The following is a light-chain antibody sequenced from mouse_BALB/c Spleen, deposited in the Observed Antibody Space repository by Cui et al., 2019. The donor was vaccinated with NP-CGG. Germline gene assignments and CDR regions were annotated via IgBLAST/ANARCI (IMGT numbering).Light chain of an antibody. J-gene: IGLJ1*01. CDR2: GTN. Sequence: QAVATQESDLTTSPGETVTLTFRSSTGIVTTRNYANWVQEKPDHLFTGLIGGTNNRAPGVPARFSGSLIGDKASLTITGAQTEDEAIYFCALWYSNHWVFGGGTKLTFL. V-gene: IGLV1*01. CDR3: ALWYSNHWV. CDR1: TGIVTTRNY.